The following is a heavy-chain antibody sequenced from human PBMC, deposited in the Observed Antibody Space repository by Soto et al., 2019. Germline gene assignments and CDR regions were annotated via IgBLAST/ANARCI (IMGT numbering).Heavy chain of an antibody. D-gene: IGHD6-13*01. CDR2: INPSGGST. CDR3: AREQRLVLTPHFDY. Sequence: QVQLVQSGAEVKKPGASVKVSCKASGYTFTSYYMHWVRQAPGQGLEWMGIINPSGGSTSYAQKFQARVTMTRDTSTITVNMELTSLRSEDTAVYYCAREQRLVLTPHFDYWGQGTLVTVSS. J-gene: IGHJ4*02. V-gene: IGHV1-46*03. CDR1: GYTFTSYY.